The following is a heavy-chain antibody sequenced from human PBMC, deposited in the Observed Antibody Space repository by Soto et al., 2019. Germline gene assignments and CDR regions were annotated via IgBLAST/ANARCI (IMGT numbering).Heavy chain of an antibody. Sequence: ASVKVSCKASGYTFTSYGISWVRQAPGQGLEWMGWISAYNGNTNYAQKLQGRVTMTTDTSTSTAYMELRSLRSDDTAVYYCARHWPSDFWRGYWSHLVHYGMEVWLQVTTVSVSS. J-gene: IGHJ6*01. CDR2: ISAYNGNT. CDR3: ARHWPSDFWRGYWSHLVHYGMEV. CDR1: GYTFTSYG. D-gene: IGHD3-3*01. V-gene: IGHV1-18*04.